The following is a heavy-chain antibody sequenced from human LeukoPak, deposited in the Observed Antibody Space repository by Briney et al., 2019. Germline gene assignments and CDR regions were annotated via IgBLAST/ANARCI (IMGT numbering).Heavy chain of an antibody. CDR1: GFTFSSYA. V-gene: IGHV3-23*01. Sequence: GGSLRLSCAASGFTFSSYAMSWVRQAPGKGLEWVSAISGSGGSTYYADSVKGRFTISRDYAKNTLYLQMNSLRAEDTAVYYCARGGSYSFDYWGQGTLVTVSS. CDR3: ARGGSYSFDY. CDR2: ISGSGGST. J-gene: IGHJ4*02. D-gene: IGHD1-26*01.